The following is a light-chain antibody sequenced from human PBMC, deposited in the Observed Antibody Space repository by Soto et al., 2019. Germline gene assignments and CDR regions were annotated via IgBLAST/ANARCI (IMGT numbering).Light chain of an antibody. Sequence: EIVLTQSPGTLSLSPGERATLSCRASQSVRDRYLAWYQQKPGQAPSLLIYDTSTRATGVPDRFSGSGSGTDFALTISRVEPEDSAIYFCQQYGSSPGTFGHGTKVEI. CDR2: DTS. V-gene: IGKV3-20*01. J-gene: IGKJ1*01. CDR3: QQYGSSPGT. CDR1: QSVRDRY.